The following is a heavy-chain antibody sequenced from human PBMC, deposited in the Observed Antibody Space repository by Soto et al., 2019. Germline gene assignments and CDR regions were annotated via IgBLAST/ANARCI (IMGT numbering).Heavy chain of an antibody. CDR1: GFTFSSYA. V-gene: IGHV3-30-3*01. CDR2: ISYDGSSK. D-gene: IGHD2-15*01. Sequence: PGGSLRLSCAASGFTFSSYAMHWVRQAPGKGLEWVAIISYDGSSKNYADSVKGRFTISRDNSKNTLYLQMNSLRAEDTAVYYCAKDLRQRVVAPLLYGMDVWGQGTTVTVSS. CDR3: AKDLRQRVVAPLLYGMDV. J-gene: IGHJ6*02.